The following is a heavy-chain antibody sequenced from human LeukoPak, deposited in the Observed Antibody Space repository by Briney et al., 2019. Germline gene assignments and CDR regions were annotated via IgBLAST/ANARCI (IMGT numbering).Heavy chain of an antibody. Sequence: GGSLRLSCAASGFTFSSYAMSWVRQAPGKGLEWVSAISGSGGSTYYADSVKGRFTISRDNSKNTLCLQMNSLRAEDTAVYYCAKPLEYSSSSRYFQHWGQGTLVTVSS. CDR3: AKPLEYSSSSRYFQH. CDR1: GFTFSSYA. CDR2: ISGSGGST. D-gene: IGHD6-6*01. J-gene: IGHJ1*01. V-gene: IGHV3-23*01.